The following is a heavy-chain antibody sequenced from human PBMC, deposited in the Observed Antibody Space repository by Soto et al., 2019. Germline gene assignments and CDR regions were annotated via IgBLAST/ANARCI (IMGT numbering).Heavy chain of an antibody. CDR2: ISAYNGNT. CDR1: GYTFSSYH. J-gene: IGHJ4*02. V-gene: IGHV1-18*01. Sequence: QIQLVQSGAEVKKPGASVKVSCKASGYTFSSYHITWVRQAPGQGLEWMGWISAYNGNTNYAQNLQCRVTMTTDPSTSTAYMELRSLRSDDTAVYYCARDLPAVDYWGQGTLVTVSS. CDR3: ARDLPAVDY.